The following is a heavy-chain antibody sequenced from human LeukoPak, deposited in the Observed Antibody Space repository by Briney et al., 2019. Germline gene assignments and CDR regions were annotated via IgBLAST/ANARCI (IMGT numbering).Heavy chain of an antibody. J-gene: IGHJ5*02. V-gene: IGHV1-2*02. CDR1: GYTFTDYY. Sequence: ASVKVSCKASGYTFTDYYIHWVRQAPGQGLEWMAWINPNSTSTTYAQSFQDRVTVTRDTSINTAYVELSSLKFDDTAIYYCARGGSLSGSNCFLNWVDRWGQGTLVTVSS. CDR3: ARGGSLSGSNCFLNWVDR. CDR2: INPNSTST. D-gene: IGHD2-2*01.